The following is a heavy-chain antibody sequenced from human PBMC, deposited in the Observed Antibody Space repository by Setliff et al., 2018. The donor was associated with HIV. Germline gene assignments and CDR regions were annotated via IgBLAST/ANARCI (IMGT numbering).Heavy chain of an antibody. Sequence: SETLSLTCTVSGGSISSGSYYWNWIRQPAGKGLEWIGRIYTSGNTNSNSSLKRRVTISVGTSKNQFSLKLSSVTAADTAVYYCARLGRNSNPSGTLNWCQGTLVTVSS. D-gene: IGHD1-7*01. CDR3: ARLGRNSNPSGTLN. CDR1: GGSISSGSYY. V-gene: IGHV4-61*02. CDR2: IYTSGNT. J-gene: IGHJ4*02.